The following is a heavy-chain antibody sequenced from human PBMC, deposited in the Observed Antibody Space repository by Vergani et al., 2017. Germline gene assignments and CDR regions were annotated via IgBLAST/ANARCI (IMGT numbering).Heavy chain of an antibody. D-gene: IGHD3-22*01. CDR2: IYYSGST. CDR1: GGSLSSYY. CDR3: ARASYDSSGYSIDY. J-gene: IGHJ4*01. V-gene: IGHV4-59*01. Sequence: QVQLQESGPGLVKPSETLSLTCTVSGGSLSSYYWSWIRQPPGKGLEWIGYIYYSGSTNYNPSLKSRVTISVDTSKIQCALKLSSVTAAGTAVYYCARASYDSSGYSIDYWGQEPWSPSPQ.